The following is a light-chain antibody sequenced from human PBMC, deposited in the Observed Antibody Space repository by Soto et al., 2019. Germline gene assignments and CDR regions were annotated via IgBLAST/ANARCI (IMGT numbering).Light chain of an antibody. CDR1: STDVGAYNY. J-gene: IGLJ1*01. Sequence: QSVLTQPASVSGSPGQSITISCTGTSTDVGAYNYVPWYQQHPGKAPKLVIYGVSNRPSGVSNRFSGSKSGNTASLTISGLQAEDEADYYCNSYTTSYTDIFGTGTKVTVL. V-gene: IGLV2-14*01. CDR2: GVS. CDR3: NSYTTSYTDI.